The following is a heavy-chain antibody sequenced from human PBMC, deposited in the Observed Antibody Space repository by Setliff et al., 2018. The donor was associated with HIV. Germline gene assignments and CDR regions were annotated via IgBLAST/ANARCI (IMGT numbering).Heavy chain of an antibody. CDR1: GYSFSNFA. Sequence: ASVKVSCKASGYSFSNFAIHWVRQAPGQRLEWLGWINAGSGNTRYSQKFQDRLTITRDASARTVYMELSSLKSEDTAVYYCARVRCSGANCFNWFDFWGQGTPVTVLL. D-gene: IGHD2-15*01. J-gene: IGHJ5*01. V-gene: IGHV1-3*01. CDR2: INAGSGNT. CDR3: ARVRCSGANCFNWFDF.